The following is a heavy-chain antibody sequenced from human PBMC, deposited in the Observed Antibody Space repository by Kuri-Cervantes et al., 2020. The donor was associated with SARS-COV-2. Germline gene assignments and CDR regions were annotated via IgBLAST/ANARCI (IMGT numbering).Heavy chain of an antibody. CDR1: GFTFSSYW. CDR2: IKQDGSGK. CDR3: ARDVNIVVVPAYYYGMDV. Sequence: GESLKISCAASGFTFSSYWMSWVRQAPGKGLEWVANIKQDGSGKYYVDSVKGRFTISRDNAKNPLYLQMNSLRAEDTAVYYCARDVNIVVVPAYYYGMDVWGQGTTVTVSS. V-gene: IGHV3-7*01. D-gene: IGHD2-2*01. J-gene: IGHJ6*02.